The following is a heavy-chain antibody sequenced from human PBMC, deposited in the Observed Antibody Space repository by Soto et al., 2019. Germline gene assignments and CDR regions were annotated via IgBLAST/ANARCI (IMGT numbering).Heavy chain of an antibody. CDR1: GGSFSGYY. Sequence: PLETLCLTCGVYGGSFSGYYGSWIRQPPGKGLEWIGEINHSGSTNYNPSLKSRVTISVDTSKNQFSLKLSSVTAADTAVYYCARGSVDYDYIWGSYRSLYYYYYMDVWGKGTTVTVSS. V-gene: IGHV4-34*01. CDR3: ARGSVDYDYIWGSYRSLYYYYYMDV. D-gene: IGHD3-16*02. J-gene: IGHJ6*03. CDR2: INHSGST.